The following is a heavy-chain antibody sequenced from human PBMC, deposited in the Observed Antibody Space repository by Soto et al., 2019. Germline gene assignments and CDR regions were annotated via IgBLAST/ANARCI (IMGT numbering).Heavy chain of an antibody. Sequence: ASVKFSCKASGYTFTSYGISWVRQAPGQGLEWMGGIIPIFGTANYAQKFQGRVTITADESMNTLYLQLNTLRAEDTAVYYCAKCRGGDYREYYFDYWGLGTLVTVSS. CDR3: AKCRGGDYREYYFDY. CDR1: GYTFTSYG. CDR2: IIPIFGTA. V-gene: IGHV1-69*01. D-gene: IGHD3-10*01. J-gene: IGHJ4*02.